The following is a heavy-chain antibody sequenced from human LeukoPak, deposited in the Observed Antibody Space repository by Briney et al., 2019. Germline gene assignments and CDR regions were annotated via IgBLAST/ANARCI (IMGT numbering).Heavy chain of an antibody. D-gene: IGHD3-22*01. CDR2: IYYSGST. V-gene: IGHV4-59*06. Sequence: SETLSLTCTVSGGSISSYYWSWIRQHPGKGLEWIGYIYYSGSTYYNPSLKSRVTISVDTSKNQFSLKLSSVTAADTAVYYCARAPSTYYYDSSGYFPDAFDIWGQGTMVTVSS. J-gene: IGHJ3*02. CDR3: ARAPSTYYYDSSGYFPDAFDI. CDR1: GGSISSYY.